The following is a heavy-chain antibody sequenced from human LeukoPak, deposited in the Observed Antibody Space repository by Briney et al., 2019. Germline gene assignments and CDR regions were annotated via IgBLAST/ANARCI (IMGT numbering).Heavy chain of an antibody. Sequence: ASVKVPCKASGYTFTSYDVNWVRQATGQGLEWMGWMNPNSGNTGYAQKFQGRVTMTRNTSISTAYMELSSLRSEDTAVYYCARTDGDYENNGMDVWGQGTTVTVSS. D-gene: IGHD4-17*01. J-gene: IGHJ6*02. CDR1: GYTFTSYD. CDR2: MNPNSGNT. CDR3: ARTDGDYENNGMDV. V-gene: IGHV1-8*01.